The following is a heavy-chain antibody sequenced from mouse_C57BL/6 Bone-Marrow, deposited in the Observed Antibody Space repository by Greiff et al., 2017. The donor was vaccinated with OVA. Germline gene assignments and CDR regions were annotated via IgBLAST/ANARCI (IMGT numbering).Heavy chain of an antibody. CDR3: ARKDYGSSYWGYFDV. V-gene: IGHV1-81*01. CDR1: GYTFTSYG. J-gene: IGHJ1*03. Sequence: QVQLKQSGAELARPGASVKLSCKASGYTFTSYGISWVKQRTGQGLEWIGEIYPRSGNTYYNEKFKGKATLTADKSSSTAYMELRSLTSEDSAVYCCARKDYGSSYWGYFDVWGTGTTVTVSS. D-gene: IGHD1-1*01. CDR2: IYPRSGNT.